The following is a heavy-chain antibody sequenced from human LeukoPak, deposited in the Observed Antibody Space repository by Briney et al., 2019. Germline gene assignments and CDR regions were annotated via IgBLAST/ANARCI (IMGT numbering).Heavy chain of an antibody. CDR1: GGSISSYY. CDR3: ARHRLDPYWYFDL. J-gene: IGHJ2*01. CDR2: IYYSGST. V-gene: IGHV4-59*08. Sequence: SETLSLTCTVSGGSISSYYWSWIRQPPGKGLEWIGYIYYSGSTNYNPSLKSRVTISVDTSKNQFSLKLSSVTAADTAVYYCARHRLDPYWYFDLWGRGTLVTVSS.